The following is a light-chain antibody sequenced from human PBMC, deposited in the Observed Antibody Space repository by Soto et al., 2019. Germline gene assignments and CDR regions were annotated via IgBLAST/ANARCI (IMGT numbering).Light chain of an antibody. Sequence: EIVMPQSPATLSVSPGERATLSCKASQSVNSDLAWYPQKPGQAPRLLIHDASTSAAGIPVRFRGSGSGTECTLTSSSLKSEDFAICYWPLGFGGGTKLEIK. CDR3: PLG. J-gene: IGKJ4*01. CDR1: QSVNSD. V-gene: IGKV3-15*01. CDR2: DAS.